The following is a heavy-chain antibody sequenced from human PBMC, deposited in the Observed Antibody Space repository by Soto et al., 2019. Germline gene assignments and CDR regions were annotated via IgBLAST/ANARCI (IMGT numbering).Heavy chain of an antibody. J-gene: IGHJ6*02. V-gene: IGHV3-7*05. CDR2: VKQDGSEK. CDR1: GFTLSSYW. CDR3: AREYGSSYSPRYYGMDV. Sequence: EVQLVESGEGLVQPGGSLRLSCAASGFTLSSYWMSWVRQAPGKGLAWVANVKQDGSEKYYVDSVKGRFTISRDTAKSSLYLQSNSLRAEDTAVYYCAREYGSSYSPRYYGMDVWGQGTTVSVSS. D-gene: IGHD6-13*01.